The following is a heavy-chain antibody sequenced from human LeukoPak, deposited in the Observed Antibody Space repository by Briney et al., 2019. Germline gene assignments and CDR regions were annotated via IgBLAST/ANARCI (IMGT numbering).Heavy chain of an antibody. CDR1: GFTFSSFE. CDR2: ISGSGSTK. J-gene: IGHJ3*02. D-gene: IGHD3-22*01. V-gene: IGHV3-48*03. CDR3: HYDSSGHDAFDI. Sequence: GGSLRLSCVASGFTFSSFEMNWVRRVPGKGLEWVSYISGSGSTKYYADSLKGRFTISRDNARNSLYLQMNSLRAEDTAVYYCHYDSSGHDAFDIWGQGTMVTVSS.